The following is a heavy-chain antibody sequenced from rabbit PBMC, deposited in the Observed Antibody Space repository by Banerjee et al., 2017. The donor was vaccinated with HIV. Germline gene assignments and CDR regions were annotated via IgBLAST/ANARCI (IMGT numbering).Heavy chain of an antibody. J-gene: IGHJ4*01. V-gene: IGHV1S45*01. CDR2: IDAGTSGTT. CDR3: ARDTAGGSSFEFNL. CDR1: GFSFSSRYC. D-gene: IGHD8-1*01. Sequence: QEHLVESGGGLVQPGGSLKLSCKASGFSFSSRYCMCWVRQAPGKGLEWIACIDAGTSGTTAYATWAKGRFTISKTSSTTVTLQMTSLTAADTATYFCARDTAGGSSFEFNLWGPGTLVTVS.